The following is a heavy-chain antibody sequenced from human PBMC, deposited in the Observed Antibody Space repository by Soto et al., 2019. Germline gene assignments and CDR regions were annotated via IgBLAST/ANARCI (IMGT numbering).Heavy chain of an antibody. CDR2: ISSSGSTI. D-gene: IGHD5-12*01. J-gene: IGHJ4*02. Sequence: GGSLRLSCAASGFTFSDYYMSWIRQAPGKGLEWVSYISSSGSTIYYADSVKGRFTISRDNAKNSLYLQMNSLRAEDTAVYYCARDGGSGFSGYETTGLTFDYWGQGTLVTVSS. CDR3: ARDGGSGFSGYETTGLTFDY. CDR1: GFTFSDYY. V-gene: IGHV3-11*01.